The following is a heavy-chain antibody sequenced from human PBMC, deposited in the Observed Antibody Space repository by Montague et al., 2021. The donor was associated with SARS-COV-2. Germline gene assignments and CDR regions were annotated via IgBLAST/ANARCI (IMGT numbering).Heavy chain of an antibody. V-gene: IGHV4-39*01. CDR1: GGSISSSSYY. J-gene: IGHJ4*02. D-gene: IGHD3-10*01. Sequence: SDTLSLTCTVSGGSISSSSYYWGWIRQPPGKGLEWIGSIYYSGSTYYNPSLKSRVTISVDTSKNQFSLKLSSVTAADTAVYYCARRESMVRGVIITFSSPFDYWGQGTLVTVSS. CDR2: IYYSGST. CDR3: ARRESMVRGVIITFSSPFDY.